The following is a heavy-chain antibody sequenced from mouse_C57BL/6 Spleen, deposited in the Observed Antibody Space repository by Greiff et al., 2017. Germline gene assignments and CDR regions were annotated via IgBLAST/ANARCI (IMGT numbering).Heavy chain of an antibody. V-gene: IGHV5-4*01. Sequence: EVMLVESGGGLVKPGGSLKLSCAASGFTFSSYAMSWVRQTPEKRLEWVATISDGGSYTYYPDNVKGRFTISRDNAKNNLYLQMSHLKSEDTAMYYCARELYYGSSYWYFDVWGTGTTVTVSS. D-gene: IGHD1-1*01. J-gene: IGHJ1*03. CDR1: GFTFSSYA. CDR3: ARELYYGSSYWYFDV. CDR2: ISDGGSYT.